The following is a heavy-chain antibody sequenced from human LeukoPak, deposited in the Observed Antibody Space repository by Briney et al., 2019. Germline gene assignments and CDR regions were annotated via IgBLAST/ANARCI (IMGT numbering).Heavy chain of an antibody. D-gene: IGHD1-26*01. J-gene: IGHJ4*02. V-gene: IGHV3-23*01. Sequence: GGSLRLSCAASGFTFSSYAMSWVRQAPGEGLELVSAISGTGGSTYYADSVKGRFTISRDNSKNTMYLQMNSLRAEETAIYYCAKVLVGATGADYWGQGTLVTVSS. CDR2: ISGTGGST. CDR3: AKVLVGATGADY. CDR1: GFTFSSYA.